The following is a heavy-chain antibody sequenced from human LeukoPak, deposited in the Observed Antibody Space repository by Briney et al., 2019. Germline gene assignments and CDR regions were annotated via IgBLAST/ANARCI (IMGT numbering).Heavy chain of an antibody. V-gene: IGHV1-8*01. CDR3: ARGLYSSSWWIHYYYYMDV. CDR1: GYTFTSYD. Sequence: GASVKVSCKASGYTFTSYDINWVRQATGQGLEWMGWVNPNSGNTGYAQKFQGRVTMTRNTSISTAYMELSSLRSEDTAVYYCARGLYSSSWWIHYYYYMDVWGKGTTVTVSS. CDR2: VNPNSGNT. J-gene: IGHJ6*03. D-gene: IGHD6-13*01.